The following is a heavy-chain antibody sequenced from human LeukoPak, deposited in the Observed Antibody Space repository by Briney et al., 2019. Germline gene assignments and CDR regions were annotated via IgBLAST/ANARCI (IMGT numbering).Heavy chain of an antibody. J-gene: IGHJ4*02. CDR2: ISYDGSNK. D-gene: IGHD2-21*02. Sequence: SGGSLRLSCAASGFTFSSYAMHWVRQAPGKWLEWVAVISYDGSNKYYADSVKGRFTISRDNSKNTLYLQMNSLRAEDTAVYYCARAYCGGDCYHDYWGQGTLVTVSS. CDR1: GFTFSSYA. CDR3: ARAYCGGDCYHDY. V-gene: IGHV3-30*04.